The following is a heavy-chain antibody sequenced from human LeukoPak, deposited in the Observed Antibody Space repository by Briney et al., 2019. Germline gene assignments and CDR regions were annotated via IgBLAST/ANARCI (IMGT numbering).Heavy chain of an antibody. J-gene: IGHJ4*02. CDR2: IRSDGTSK. V-gene: IGHV3-30*02. D-gene: IGHD2-21*01. Sequence: GGSLRLSCAASGFTFSTYGMHWVRQAPGKGLEWVAFIRSDGTSKYYTDSVKGRFTISRDNSKNTLYLQMNSLRAEDTAVYYCARGQGTLWYWGQGTLVTVSS. CDR3: ARGQGTLWY. CDR1: GFTFSTYG.